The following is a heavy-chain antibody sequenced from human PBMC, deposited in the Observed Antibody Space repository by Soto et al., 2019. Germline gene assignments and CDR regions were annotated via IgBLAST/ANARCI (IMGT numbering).Heavy chain of an antibody. D-gene: IGHD3-10*01. CDR1: GFTFSSYS. Sequence: LSLSCAASGFTFSSYSMNWVRQAPGKGLEWVSSISSSSSYIYYADSVKGRFTISRDNAKNSLYLQMNSLRAEDTAVYYCAREDKGRITIVRGETGFDYWCQGTLVTVSS. CDR3: AREDKGRITIVRGETGFDY. V-gene: IGHV3-21*01. J-gene: IGHJ4*02. CDR2: ISSSSSYI.